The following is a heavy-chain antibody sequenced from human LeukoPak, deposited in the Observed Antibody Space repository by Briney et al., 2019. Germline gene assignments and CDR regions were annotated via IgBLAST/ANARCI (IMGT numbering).Heavy chain of an antibody. CDR2: IYHSGST. J-gene: IGHJ5*02. Sequence: SETLSLTCAVSGGSISSSNWWSWIRQPPGKGLEWIGEIYHSGSTNYNPSLKSRVTISVDKSKTQFSLKLSSVTAADTAVYYCARRGHRGVIIRRGNRWFDPWGQGTLVTVSS. V-gene: IGHV4-4*02. CDR1: GGSISSSNW. CDR3: ARRGHRGVIIRRGNRWFDP. D-gene: IGHD3-10*01.